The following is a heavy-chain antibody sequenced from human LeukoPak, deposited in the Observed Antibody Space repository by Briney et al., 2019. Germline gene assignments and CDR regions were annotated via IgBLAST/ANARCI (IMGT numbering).Heavy chain of an antibody. CDR2: ISAYNGNT. D-gene: IGHD6-13*01. CDR1: GYTFTGYY. V-gene: IGHV1-18*04. CDR3: ARDNIPVAGTGLSWFDP. Sequence: EASVKVSCKASGYTFTGYYMHWVRQAPGQGLEWMGWISAYNGNTNYAQKLQGRVTMTTDTSTSTAYVELRSLRSDDTAVYYCARDNIPVAGTGLSWFDPWGQGTLVTVSS. J-gene: IGHJ5*02.